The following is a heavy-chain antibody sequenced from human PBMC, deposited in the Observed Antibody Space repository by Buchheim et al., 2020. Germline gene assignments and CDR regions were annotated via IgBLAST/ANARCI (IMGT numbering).Heavy chain of an antibody. J-gene: IGHJ4*02. D-gene: IGHD6-6*01. CDR3: AKDEQLVLMGY. CDR1: GFTFSSYG. V-gene: IGHV3-30*18. Sequence: QVQLVESGGGVVQPGRSLRLSCAASGFTFSSYGMHWVRQAPGKGLEWVAVISYDGSNKYYADSVKGRFTISRDNSKNTLYLQMNSLRAEDTAVHYCAKDEQLVLMGYWGQGTL. CDR2: ISYDGSNK.